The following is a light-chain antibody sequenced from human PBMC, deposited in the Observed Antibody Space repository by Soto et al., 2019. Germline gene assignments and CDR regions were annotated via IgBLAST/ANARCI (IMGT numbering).Light chain of an antibody. CDR2: DAS. CDR1: QSVRSN. Sequence: EKVMTQAPVTPSVSPGERATLSCRASQSVRSNLAWYQKKPGQAPRLVIYDASTRATGIPARFSGSGSGTDFTLTISRLEPEDFAVYYCQQYGSSPLLTFGGGTKVDIK. J-gene: IGKJ4*01. V-gene: IGKV3-20*01. CDR3: QQYGSSPLLT.